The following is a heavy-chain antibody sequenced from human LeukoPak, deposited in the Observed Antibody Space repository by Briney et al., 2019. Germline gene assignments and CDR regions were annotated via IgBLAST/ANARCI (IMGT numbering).Heavy chain of an antibody. CDR3: ARHGYSSSDWFDP. CDR1: GGSISSYD. D-gene: IGHD6-13*01. Sequence: SETLSLTCTASGGSISSYDWSWVRQPPGRGLEWIGYIYYSGSTNYNPSLKSRVTISVDTSKNHFSLKLSSVTAADPAVYYCARHGYSSSDWFDPWGQGTLVTVSS. V-gene: IGHV4-59*08. J-gene: IGHJ5*02. CDR2: IYYSGST.